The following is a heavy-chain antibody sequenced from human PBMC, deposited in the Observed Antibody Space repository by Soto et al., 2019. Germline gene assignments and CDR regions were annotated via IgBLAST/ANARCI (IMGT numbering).Heavy chain of an antibody. Sequence: GGSLRLSCAASGITFSNYWMTWVRQAPGKGLEWVANIKQDGSEKYYVDSVKGRFTISRDNAKNSLYLQMNSLRAEDTAVYHCARDQDDSSDAFDIWGQGTMVTVSS. CDR3: ARDQDDSSDAFDI. CDR2: IKQDGSEK. V-gene: IGHV3-7*01. CDR1: GITFSNYW. J-gene: IGHJ3*02. D-gene: IGHD3-3*01.